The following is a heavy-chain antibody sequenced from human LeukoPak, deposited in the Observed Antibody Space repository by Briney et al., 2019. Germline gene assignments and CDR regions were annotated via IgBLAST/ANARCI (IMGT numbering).Heavy chain of an antibody. V-gene: IGHV1-8*01. CDR1: GYTFTSYD. J-gene: IGHJ4*02. CDR2: MNPNSGNT. D-gene: IGHD3-10*01. Sequence: ASVKVSCKASGYTFTSYDINWVRQATGQGLEWMGWMNPNSGNTGYAQKFQGRVTMTRNTSISTAYMELSSLRSEDTAVYYCARGHYASLYGSGSYEPFDYWGQGTLVTVSS. CDR3: ARGHYASLYGSGSYEPFDY.